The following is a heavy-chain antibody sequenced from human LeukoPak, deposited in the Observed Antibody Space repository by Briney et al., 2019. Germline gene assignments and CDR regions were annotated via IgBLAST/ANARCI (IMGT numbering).Heavy chain of an antibody. J-gene: IGHJ5*02. CDR3: AREYSSKCYNWFDP. V-gene: IGHV4-34*01. D-gene: IGHD6-13*01. Sequence: PSETLSLTCAVYGGSFSGYYWSWIRQPPGKGLEWIGEINHSGSTNYNPSLKSRVTISVDTSKNQFSLKLSSVTAADTAVYYCAREYSSKCYNWFDPWCQGTLVTVSS. CDR2: INHSGST. CDR1: GGSFSGYY.